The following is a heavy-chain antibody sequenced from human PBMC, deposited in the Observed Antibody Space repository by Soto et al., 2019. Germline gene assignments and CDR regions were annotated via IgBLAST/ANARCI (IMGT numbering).Heavy chain of an antibody. J-gene: IGHJ4*01. V-gene: IGHV3-23*01. CDR1: GFSFSIYA. Sequence: EVQLLESGGGLIQPGGSLTLSCVASGFSFSIYAMTWVRQAPGKGLEWVSTIGDNGRETRYADSVKGRFIISRDNPKNTLYLQMNSLRAXDXAXXXXXXXXXXXXXXXXXXXWXXGSLV. CDR3: XXXXXXXXXXXXXXX. CDR2: IGDNGRET.